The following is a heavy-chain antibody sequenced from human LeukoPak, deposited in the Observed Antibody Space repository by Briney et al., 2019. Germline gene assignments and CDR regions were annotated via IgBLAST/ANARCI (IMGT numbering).Heavy chain of an antibody. Sequence: PGRSLRLSCAASGFTFSSYEMNWVRQAPGKGLEWVSYISSSGSTIYYADSVKGRFTISRDNAKNSLYLQMNSLRAEDTAVYYCARDANYYGSGSYYHQFDYWGQGTLVTVSS. V-gene: IGHV3-48*03. D-gene: IGHD3-10*01. J-gene: IGHJ4*02. CDR1: GFTFSSYE. CDR3: ARDANYYGSGSYYHQFDY. CDR2: ISSSGSTI.